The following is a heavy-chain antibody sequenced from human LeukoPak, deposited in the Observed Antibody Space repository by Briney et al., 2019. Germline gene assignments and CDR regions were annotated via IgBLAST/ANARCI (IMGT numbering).Heavy chain of an antibody. Sequence: GESLKISCTGSGYSFGNRWIGWVRQMPGKGLEWMGIIYPDDSDTIYSPSFEGQVNISADKSISTAYLQWSSLKASDTAMYYCARGAYGSGSSYKYYGMDVWGQGTTVTVSS. CDR2: IYPDDSDT. D-gene: IGHD3-10*01. CDR1: GYSFGNRW. J-gene: IGHJ6*02. V-gene: IGHV5-51*01. CDR3: ARGAYGSGSSYKYYGMDV.